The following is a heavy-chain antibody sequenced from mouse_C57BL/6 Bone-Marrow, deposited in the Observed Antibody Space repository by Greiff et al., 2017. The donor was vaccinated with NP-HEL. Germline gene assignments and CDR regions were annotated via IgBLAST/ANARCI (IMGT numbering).Heavy chain of an antibody. D-gene: IGHD2-5*01. CDR1: GYSITSDY. J-gene: IGHJ1*03. V-gene: IGHV3-8*01. CDR2: ISYSGST. Sequence: VHVKQSGPGLAKPSQTLSLTCSVTGYSITSDYWNWIRKFPGNKLEYMGYISYSGSTYYNPSLKSRISITRDTSKNQYYLQLNSVTTEDTATYYCARVRGVIKGYYSNYGCFDVWGTGTTVTVSS. CDR3: ARVRGVIKGYYSNYGCFDV.